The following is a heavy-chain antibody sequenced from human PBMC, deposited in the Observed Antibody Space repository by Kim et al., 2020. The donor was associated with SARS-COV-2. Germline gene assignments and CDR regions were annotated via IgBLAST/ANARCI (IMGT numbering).Heavy chain of an antibody. CDR3: AAALTTVTTRVYGGAFDI. V-gene: IGHV3-30*04. CDR2: ISYDGSNK. CDR1: GFTFSSYA. Sequence: GGSLRLSCAASGFTFSSYAMHWVRQAPGKGLEWVAVISYDGSNKYYADSVKGRFTISRDNSKNTLYLQMNSLRAEDTAVYYCAAALTTVTTRVYGGAFDIWGQGTMVTVSS. D-gene: IGHD4-17*01. J-gene: IGHJ3*02.